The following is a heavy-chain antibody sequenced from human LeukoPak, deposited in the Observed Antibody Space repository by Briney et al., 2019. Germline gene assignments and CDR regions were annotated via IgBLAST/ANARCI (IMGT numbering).Heavy chain of an antibody. CDR3: ARLRWYGDGGHDAFDI. Sequence: ASVKVSCKASGYTFPSYGVTWVRQAPGQGREWMGWISAYNGNTNYAQKLQGRVTMTTDTSTSTAYMELRSLRSDDTAGYYCARLRWYGDGGHDAFDIWGQGTMVTVSS. V-gene: IGHV1-18*01. CDR2: ISAYNGNT. D-gene: IGHD4-17*01. CDR1: GYTFPSYG. J-gene: IGHJ3*02.